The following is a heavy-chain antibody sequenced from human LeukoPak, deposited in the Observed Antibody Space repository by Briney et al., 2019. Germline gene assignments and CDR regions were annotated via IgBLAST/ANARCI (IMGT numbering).Heavy chain of an antibody. V-gene: IGHV3-72*01. CDR2: SRAKIDSYTT. J-gene: IGHJ4*02. D-gene: IGHD3-3*01. Sequence: GGSLRLSCAASGFTFSDHYMDWVRQAPGKGLEWVGRSRAKIDSYTTEYAASVKGRFTISRDESENTLYLHMNSLKTEDTAVYYCVREYYYDFPQWGQGTLVTISS. CDR3: VREYYYDFPQ. CDR1: GFTFSDHY.